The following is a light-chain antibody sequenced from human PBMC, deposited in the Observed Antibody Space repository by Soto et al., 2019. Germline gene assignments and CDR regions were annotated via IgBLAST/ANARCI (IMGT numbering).Light chain of an antibody. Sequence: QSALTQPPSASGSPGQSVTISCTGTSSDVGGYNYVSWYQQHPGKAPRLMIYEVNKRPSGVPYRFSGSKPGNTASLTVSGLQADDEAVYYCSSYPGNNLPVFGGGTKLTVL. CDR3: SSYPGNNLPV. V-gene: IGLV2-8*01. CDR1: SSDVGGYNY. CDR2: EVN. J-gene: IGLJ2*01.